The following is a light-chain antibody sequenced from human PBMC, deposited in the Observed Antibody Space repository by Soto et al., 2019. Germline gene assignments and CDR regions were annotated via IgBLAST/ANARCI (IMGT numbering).Light chain of an antibody. CDR2: GAS. CDR1: QSLGGS. V-gene: IGKV3-20*01. Sequence: EIVMTQSPATLSVSPGERATLSCRASQSLGGSLAWYQQKPGQAPRLLIYGASSRATGIPDRFSGSGSGTDFTLTITRLEPEDFAVYYCQHYGYSLWTFGQGTKVDIK. J-gene: IGKJ1*01. CDR3: QHYGYSLWT.